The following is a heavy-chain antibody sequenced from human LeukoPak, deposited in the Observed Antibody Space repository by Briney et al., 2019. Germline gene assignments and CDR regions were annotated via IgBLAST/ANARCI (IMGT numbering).Heavy chain of an antibody. J-gene: IGHJ4*02. CDR3: ASQWELQALAY. Sequence: PGGSLRLSCAASGFTFSSYWMHWVRQAPGKGLVWVSRINSDGSSTSYADSVKGRFTISRDNAKNTLYLQMNSLRAEDTAVYYCASQWELQALAYWGQGTLVTVSS. CDR2: INSDGSST. D-gene: IGHD1-26*01. V-gene: IGHV3-74*01. CDR1: GFTFSSYW.